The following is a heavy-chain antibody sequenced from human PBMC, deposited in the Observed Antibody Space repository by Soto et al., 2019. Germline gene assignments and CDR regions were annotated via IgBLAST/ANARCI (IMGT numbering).Heavy chain of an antibody. CDR1: GFSFNNYA. Sequence: EVQLRQSGGGVVQPGGSLRLSCVASGFSFNNYAMTWVRQAPGQRLEWVSGIRGRGDGTYYADSVKDRFSVSRDKSTSPVHLQMSSLRVEDSALYYCAKNKALRGSSSFGDWCQAAVVSVSS. J-gene: IGHJ4*02. V-gene: IGHV3-23*01. CDR2: IRGRGDGT. D-gene: IGHD3-16*01. CDR3: AKNKALRGSSSFGD.